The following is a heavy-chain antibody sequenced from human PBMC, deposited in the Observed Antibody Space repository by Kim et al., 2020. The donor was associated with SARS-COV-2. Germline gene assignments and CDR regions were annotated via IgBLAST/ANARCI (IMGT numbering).Heavy chain of an antibody. D-gene: IGHD3-10*01. CDR3: ARQGSGSFAHYYYGMDV. CDR2: IYYSGST. J-gene: IGHJ6*02. V-gene: IGHV4-39*01. CDR1: GGSISSSSYY. Sequence: SETLSLTCTVSGGSISSSSYYWGWIRQPPGKGLEWIGSIYYSGSTYYNPSLKSRVTISVDTSKNQFSLKLSSVTAADTAVYYCARQGSGSFAHYYYGMDVWGQGPTVTVSS.